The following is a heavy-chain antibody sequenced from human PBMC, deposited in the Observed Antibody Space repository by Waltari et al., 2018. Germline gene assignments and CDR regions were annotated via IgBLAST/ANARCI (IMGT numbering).Heavy chain of an antibody. Sequence: QVQLVQSGAEVKKPGASVKVSCKASGYTFTSYAMHWVRQAPGQRLEWMGWINAGNGNTKYSQKFQGRVTITRDTSASTAYMELSSLRSEDTAVYYCAREPSYGSVYYYYYGMDVWGQGTTVTVSS. D-gene: IGHD3-10*01. CDR2: INAGNGNT. CDR1: GYTFTSYA. V-gene: IGHV1-3*01. J-gene: IGHJ6*02. CDR3: AREPSYGSVYYYYYGMDV.